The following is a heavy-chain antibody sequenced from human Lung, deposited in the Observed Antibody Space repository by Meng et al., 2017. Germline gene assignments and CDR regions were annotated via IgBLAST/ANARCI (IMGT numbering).Heavy chain of an antibody. J-gene: IGHJ4*02. CDR2: IFHSGST. Sequence: VQLQEAGPGLVKPSGTLSLPCVVSGGSITSSTWWRWVRQTPGKGLEWFGEIFHSGSTNYNPPLEMRVTISVDKSKNQFSLKVYSVTAADTATYYCARFDISSSGRGDYWGQGILVTVSS. CDR3: ARFDISSSGRGDY. CDR1: GGSITSSTW. V-gene: IGHV4-4*02. D-gene: IGHD1-26*01.